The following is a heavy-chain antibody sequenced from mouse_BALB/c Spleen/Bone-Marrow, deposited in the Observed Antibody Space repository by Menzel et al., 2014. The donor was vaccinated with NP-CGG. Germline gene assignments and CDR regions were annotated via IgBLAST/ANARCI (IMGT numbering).Heavy chain of an antibody. D-gene: IGHD2-4*01. J-gene: IGHJ4*01. CDR2: IYPGDGST. CDR1: GYTFTSYF. Sequence: LVESGPELVKPGASVKMSCKASGYTFTSYFIHWVKQRPGQGLEWIGWIYPGDGSTKYNEKFKGKTTLTADKSSSTAYMLLSSLTSEDSAIYFSARDYDGYAMDYWGQGTSVTVSS. V-gene: IGHV1S56*01. CDR3: ARDYDGYAMDY.